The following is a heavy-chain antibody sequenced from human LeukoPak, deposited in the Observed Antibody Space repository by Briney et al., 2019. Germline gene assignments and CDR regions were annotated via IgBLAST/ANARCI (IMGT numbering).Heavy chain of an antibody. J-gene: IGHJ5*02. CDR3: ARDDYRGVTNFDP. D-gene: IGHD3-10*01. Sequence: SETLSLTCTVSGGSISPYFWSWIRQPPGKGLEWIGYISYTGSTNYNPSLKSRVTISVDASKKQFSLQMTSVTAADTAVYYCARDDYRGVTNFDPWGQGTLVTVSS. CDR1: GGSISPYF. V-gene: IGHV4-59*01. CDR2: ISYTGST.